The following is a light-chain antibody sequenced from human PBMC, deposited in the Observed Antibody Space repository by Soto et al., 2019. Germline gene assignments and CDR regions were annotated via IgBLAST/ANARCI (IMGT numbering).Light chain of an antibody. J-gene: IGKJ2*01. CDR1: QGISSA. CDR2: DAS. Sequence: AIQLTQSPSSLSASVGDRVTITCRASQGISSALAWYQQKPGKAPKLLIYDASSLESGVPSRFSGSGSGTDFTLTISSLQPEDFATYYCQQFISYVSPMYTFGQGTKLEIK. V-gene: IGKV1-13*02. CDR3: QQFISYVSPMYT.